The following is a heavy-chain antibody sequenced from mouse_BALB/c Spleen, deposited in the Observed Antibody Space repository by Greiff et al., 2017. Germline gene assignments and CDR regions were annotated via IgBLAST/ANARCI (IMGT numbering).Heavy chain of an antibody. V-gene: IGHV1S81*02. D-gene: IGHD2-1*01. J-gene: IGHJ4*01. Sequence: QVQLQQPGAELVKPGASVKLSCKASGYTFTSYWMHWVKQRPGQGLEWIGEINPSNGRTNYNEKFKSKATLTVDKSSSTAYMQLSSLTSEDSAVYDRARAGNLYAMDYWGQGTSVTVSS. CDR3: ARAGNLYAMDY. CDR2: INPSNGRT. CDR1: GYTFTSYW.